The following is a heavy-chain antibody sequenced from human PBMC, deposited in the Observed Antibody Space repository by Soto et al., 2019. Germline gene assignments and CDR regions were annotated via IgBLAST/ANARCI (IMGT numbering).Heavy chain of an antibody. Sequence: QVHLVQSGAEVKKPGASVKVSCKGSGYAFTTYGITWVRQAPGQGLEWMGWISAHNGNTNYAQKLQGRVTVTRDTSSSTAYMELRILRADDTAVYYCARGRYGDYWGQGALVTVSS. V-gene: IGHV1-18*01. D-gene: IGHD1-1*01. CDR3: ARGRYGDY. CDR1: GYAFTTYG. CDR2: ISAHNGNT. J-gene: IGHJ4*02.